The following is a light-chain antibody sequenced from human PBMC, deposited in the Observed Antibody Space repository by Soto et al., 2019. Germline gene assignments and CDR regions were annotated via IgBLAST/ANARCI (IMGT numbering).Light chain of an antibody. CDR1: QSVSSN. V-gene: IGKV3-15*01. CDR2: GAS. Sequence: EIVITPSHTTLSVSPRARSTLSGRASQSVSSNLAWYQQKPGQAPRLLIYGASTRATGIPARFSGGGSGTEFTLTISSLQSEDFALYYCQQYNYWPPITFGQGTRLEIK. J-gene: IGKJ5*01. CDR3: QQYNYWPPIT.